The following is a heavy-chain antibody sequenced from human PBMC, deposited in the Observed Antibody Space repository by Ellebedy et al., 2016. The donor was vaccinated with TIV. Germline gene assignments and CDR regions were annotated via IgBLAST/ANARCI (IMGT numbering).Heavy chain of an antibody. V-gene: IGHV4-34*01. CDR1: GAPSGYYF. CDR2: VTHTGGT. J-gene: IGHJ4*02. Sequence: SETLSLXCAVSGAPSGYYFWSWIRQPPGKGLEWIGGVTHTGGTNYNPSLESRVTISLDTSENQFSLKLNSVTAADTAVYFCARGLPAAWELAGAWGQGTLVTVSA. D-gene: IGHD6-19*01. CDR3: ARGLPAAWELAGA.